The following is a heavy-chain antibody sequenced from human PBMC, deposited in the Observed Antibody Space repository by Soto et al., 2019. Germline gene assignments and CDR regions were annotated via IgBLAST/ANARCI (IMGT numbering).Heavy chain of an antibody. Sequence: QVQLVQSGAEVKKPGASVKVSCKASGYTFTGYYIHWVRQAPGQGLEWMGGINPNSGASNYAKKFQGRVTMTRDTSISTGYMELSRLRSDDTAVYYCARYCSSTSCQFEPWGQGTLVTVSS. CDR1: GYTFTGYY. CDR2: INPNSGAS. J-gene: IGHJ5*02. D-gene: IGHD2-2*01. V-gene: IGHV1-2*02. CDR3: ARYCSSTSCQFEP.